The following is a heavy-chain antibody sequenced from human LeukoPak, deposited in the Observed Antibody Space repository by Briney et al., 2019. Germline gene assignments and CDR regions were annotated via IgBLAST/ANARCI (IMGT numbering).Heavy chain of an antibody. J-gene: IGHJ4*02. CDR2: IIPILGIA. Sequence: SVKVSCKASGGTFSSYAISWVRQAPGQGLEWMGRIIPILGIANYAQKFQGRVTITADKSTSTAYMELSSLRSEDTAAYYCAVGSGSYHPGYYFDYWGQGTLVTVSS. CDR1: GGTFSSYA. V-gene: IGHV1-69*04. CDR3: AVGSGSYHPGYYFDY. D-gene: IGHD3-10*01.